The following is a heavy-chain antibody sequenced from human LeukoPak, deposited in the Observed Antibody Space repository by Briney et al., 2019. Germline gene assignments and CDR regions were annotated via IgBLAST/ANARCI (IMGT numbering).Heavy chain of an antibody. D-gene: IGHD3-10*01. J-gene: IGHJ4*02. CDR2: ISSTGSYT. CDR3: ARGGTTIRGVHIDY. CDR1: GFTFSDYY. Sequence: GGSLRLSCVASGFTFSDYYMNRIRQAPGKGLEWVSYISSTGSYTNYADSVKGRFTISRDNADNSLYLQMNSLRAEDTAVYYCARGGTTIRGVHIDYWGQGTLVTVSS. V-gene: IGHV3-11*05.